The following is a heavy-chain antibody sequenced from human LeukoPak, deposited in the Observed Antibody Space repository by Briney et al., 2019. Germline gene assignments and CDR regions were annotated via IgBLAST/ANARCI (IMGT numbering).Heavy chain of an antibody. J-gene: IGHJ4*02. Sequence: ASVKVSCKASGYTSTDYYMHWVRQAPGQGLEWMGIINPSGGSTSYAQKFQGRVTMTRDTSTSTVYMELSSLRSEDTAVYYCARVPYYDSSGYYDFDYWGQGTLVTVSS. CDR3: ARVPYYDSSGYYDFDY. D-gene: IGHD3-22*01. CDR1: GYTSTDYY. CDR2: INPSGGST. V-gene: IGHV1-46*01.